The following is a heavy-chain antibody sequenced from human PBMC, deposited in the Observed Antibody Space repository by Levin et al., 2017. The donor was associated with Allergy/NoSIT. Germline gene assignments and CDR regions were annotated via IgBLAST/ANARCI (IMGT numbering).Heavy chain of an antibody. D-gene: IGHD3-3*01. J-gene: IGHJ6*02. CDR1: GFTFSSYA. Sequence: PGGSLRLSCAASGFTFSSYAMSWVRQAPGKGLEWVSAISGSGGSTYYADSVKGRFTISRDNSKNTLYLQMNSLRAEDTAVYYCAKHMYYEVWSGDYNSYYDDGMDGWGQGTTVTVSS. V-gene: IGHV3-23*01. CDR2: ISGSGGST. CDR3: AKHMYYEVWSGDYNSYYDDGMDG.